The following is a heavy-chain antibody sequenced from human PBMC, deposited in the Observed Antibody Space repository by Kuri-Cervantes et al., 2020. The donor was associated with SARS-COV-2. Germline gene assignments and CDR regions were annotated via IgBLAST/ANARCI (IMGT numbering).Heavy chain of an antibody. Sequence: GESLKISCAASGFTFSDYYMSWIRQAPGKGLEWVSYISSSSSYTNYADSVKGRFTISRDNAKNSLYLQMNSLRAEDTAVYYCARSSDYDFWSGYYVDYYYGMDVWGQGTTVTVSS. J-gene: IGHJ6*02. CDR2: ISSSSSYT. V-gene: IGHV3-11*06. CDR3: ARSSDYDFWSGYYVDYYYGMDV. CDR1: GFTFSDYY. D-gene: IGHD3-3*01.